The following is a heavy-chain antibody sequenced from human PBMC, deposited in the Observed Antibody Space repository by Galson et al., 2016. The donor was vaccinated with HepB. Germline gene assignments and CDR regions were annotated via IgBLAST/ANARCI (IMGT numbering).Heavy chain of an antibody. CDR1: GLIFRSYS. Sequence: SLRLSCAASGLIFRSYSMNWVRQAPGKGLEWVSYISSTSSTIFYADSVKGRFTISRDNSKNTLYLQMNSLRAEDTAIYYCAKSPKSQKQWLARKYYQGIDVWGQGTAVTVSS. CDR3: AKSPKSQKQWLARKYYQGIDV. CDR2: ISSTSSTI. D-gene: IGHD6-19*01. J-gene: IGHJ6*02. V-gene: IGHV3-48*01.